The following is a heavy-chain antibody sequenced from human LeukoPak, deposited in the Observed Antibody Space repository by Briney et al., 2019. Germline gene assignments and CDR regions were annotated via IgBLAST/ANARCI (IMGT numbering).Heavy chain of an antibody. J-gene: IGHJ4*02. CDR1: GFTFSSYA. CDR2: ISGSGGST. Sequence: PGGSLRLSCAASGFTFSSYAMSWVRQAPGKGLEWVSGISGSGGSTYYADSVKGRFTISRENSRNTLYLQMNSLRAEDTAIYYCAKTYCSGGSCPADYWGQGTLVTVSS. V-gene: IGHV3-23*01. CDR3: AKTYCSGGSCPADY. D-gene: IGHD2-15*01.